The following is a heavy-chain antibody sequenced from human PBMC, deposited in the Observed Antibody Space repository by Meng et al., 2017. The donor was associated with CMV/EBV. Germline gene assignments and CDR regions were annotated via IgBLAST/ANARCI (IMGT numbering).Heavy chain of an antibody. J-gene: IGHJ4*02. CDR3: AHRPPTPSHGWFVTH. D-gene: IGHD6-19*01. CDR1: RFSLSTSGVG. CDR2: IYWNDDK. Sequence: SGPTLANPTHTFTLTCTFSRFSLSTSGVGVGWIRQPPGKALEWLAPIYWNDDKRYSPSLKSRLTITKDTTKNQVVLTMTNMDPVDTATYYCAHRPPTPSHGWFVTHWGQGTLVTVSS. V-gene: IGHV2-5*01.